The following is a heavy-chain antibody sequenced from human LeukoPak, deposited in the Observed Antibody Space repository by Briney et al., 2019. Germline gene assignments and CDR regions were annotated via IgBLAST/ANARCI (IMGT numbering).Heavy chain of an antibody. V-gene: IGHV1-3*01. CDR1: GYIFTSYV. Sequence: AAVKVSCKASGYIFTSYVMHWVRQAPGQRLEWMGWINAGNGNTKSSQKFQGRVTIIRDTSTSTAYMELRSLRSDDTAVYYCARVWDSSGHYYYYYYGMDVWGQGTTVTVSS. CDR3: ARVWDSSGHYYYYYYGMDV. CDR2: INAGNGNT. D-gene: IGHD3-22*01. J-gene: IGHJ6*02.